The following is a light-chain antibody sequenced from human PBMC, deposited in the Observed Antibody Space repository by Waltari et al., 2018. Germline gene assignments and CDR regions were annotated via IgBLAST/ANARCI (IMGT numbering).Light chain of an antibody. J-gene: IGKJ4*01. CDR1: QTVRTTY. CDR2: GAS. V-gene: IGKV3-20*01. CDR3: QQYDISPLT. Sequence: DIELTQSPGTLSLSPGERATLTCRASQTVRTTYLAWYQQKPGQAPTLLIYGASSRATGIPYRFSGSGSGTDFSLTISSLEPEDFAVYYCQQYDISPLTFGGGTKVEIK.